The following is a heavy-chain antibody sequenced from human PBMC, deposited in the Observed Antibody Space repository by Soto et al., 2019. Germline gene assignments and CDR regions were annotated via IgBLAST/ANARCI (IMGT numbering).Heavy chain of an antibody. D-gene: IGHD3-16*01. CDR1: GFIFSTTA. CDR3: AAVMGSDYDYVWGSLTFDD. Sequence: PGGSLRLSCAASGFIFSTTAMSWVRQAPGKGLEWVSTISVSGVSTYYTDSVKGRFTISRDNSKNTLYLQMNSLRAEDTAVYFCAAVMGSDYDYVWGSLTFDDWGQGTLVTVSS. V-gene: IGHV3-23*01. CDR2: ISVSGVST. J-gene: IGHJ4*02.